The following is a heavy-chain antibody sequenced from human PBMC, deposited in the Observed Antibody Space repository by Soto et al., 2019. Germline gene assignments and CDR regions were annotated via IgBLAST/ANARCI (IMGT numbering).Heavy chain of an antibody. J-gene: IGHJ4*02. Sequence: QVQLVESGGGVVQPGRSLTLSCAVSGFTFTTYAIHWVRQAPGKGLEWVTFISYDGSKKYYADSVKGRFTISRYNSKNTLWLQMNILRDEDTDAYYCARDHSNYFDYWGQGTLVTVSS. D-gene: IGHD2-15*01. V-gene: IGHV3-30-3*01. CDR1: GFTFTTYA. CDR3: ARDHSNYFDY. CDR2: ISYDGSKK.